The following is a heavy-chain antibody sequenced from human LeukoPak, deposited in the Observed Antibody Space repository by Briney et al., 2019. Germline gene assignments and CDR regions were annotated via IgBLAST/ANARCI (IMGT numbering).Heavy chain of an antibody. CDR2: ISYDGSNK. V-gene: IGHV3-30-3*01. CDR1: GFTVNNNY. Sequence: GGSLRLSCAASGFTVNNNYMSWVRQAPGKGLEWVAVISYDGSNKYYADSVKGRFTISRDNSKNTLYLQMNSLRAEDTAVFYCARDRSSYEYYFDHWGQGTLVTVSS. D-gene: IGHD5-12*01. CDR3: ARDRSSYEYYFDH. J-gene: IGHJ4*02.